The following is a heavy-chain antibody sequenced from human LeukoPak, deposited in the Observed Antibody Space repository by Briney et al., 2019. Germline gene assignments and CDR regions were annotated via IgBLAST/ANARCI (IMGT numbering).Heavy chain of an antibody. Sequence: PGGSLRLSCAASGFTFDNYAMNWVRQAPGKGLEWIGEINHSGSTNYNPSLKSRVTISVDTSKNQFSLKLSSVTAADTAVYYCARSLIHDRRRVRGTLIGPRYFDYWGQGTLVTVSS. J-gene: IGHJ4*02. CDR2: INHSGST. CDR1: GFTFDNYA. D-gene: IGHD2/OR15-2a*01. V-gene: IGHV4-34*01. CDR3: ARSLIHDRRRVRGTLIGPRYFDY.